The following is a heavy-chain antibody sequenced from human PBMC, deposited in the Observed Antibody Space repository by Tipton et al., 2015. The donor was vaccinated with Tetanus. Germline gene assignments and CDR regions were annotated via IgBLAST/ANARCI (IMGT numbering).Heavy chain of an antibody. CDR3: ARAEGRYFDL. J-gene: IGHJ2*01. Sequence: GLVKPSETLSLTCTVSGGSISSYYWSWIRQPPGKGLEWIGYIYYSGSTNYNPSLKSRVTISVDTSKNQFSLKLSSVTAADTAVYCCARAEGRYFDLWGRGTLVTVSS. CDR1: GGSISSYY. CDR2: IYYSGST. V-gene: IGHV4-59*01.